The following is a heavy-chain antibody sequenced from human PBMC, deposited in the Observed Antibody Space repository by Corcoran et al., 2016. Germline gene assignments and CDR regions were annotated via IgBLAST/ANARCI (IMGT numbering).Heavy chain of an antibody. CDR1: GYTFTSYD. Sequence: QVQLVQSGAEVKKPGASVKDSCKASGYTFTSYDISWVRQAPGQGLEWMGWISAYNGNTNYAQKLQGRVTMTKDKSTSTAYMELRGLRWDETAVYYCARVEQGMGAAGTPGNDHWGQGTLVTVSS. J-gene: IGHJ4*02. V-gene: IGHV1-18*01. CDR2: ISAYNGNT. D-gene: IGHD6-13*01. CDR3: ARVEQGMGAAGTPGNDH.